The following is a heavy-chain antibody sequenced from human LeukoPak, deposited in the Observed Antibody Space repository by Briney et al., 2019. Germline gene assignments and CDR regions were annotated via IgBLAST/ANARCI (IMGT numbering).Heavy chain of an antibody. Sequence: SETLSLTCAVYGGSFSGYYWSWIRQPPGKGLEWIGEINHSGSTNYNPSLKSRVPISVDTSKNQFSLKLSSVNAADTAVYYCASGYDYVWGSYRYTFWDYWGQGTLVTVSS. D-gene: IGHD3-16*02. J-gene: IGHJ4*02. CDR1: GGSFSGYY. V-gene: IGHV4-34*01. CDR2: INHSGST. CDR3: ASGYDYVWGSYRYTFWDY.